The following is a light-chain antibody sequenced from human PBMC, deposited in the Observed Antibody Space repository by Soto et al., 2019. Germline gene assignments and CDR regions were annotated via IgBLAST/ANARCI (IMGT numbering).Light chain of an antibody. CDR3: QQYNNWPRT. CDR1: QTVGGNY. CDR2: DAS. V-gene: IGKV3-20*01. Sequence: VLTQSPGTLSLSPGDRAALSCRASQTVGGNYLAWYQQKPGQAPRLFIFDASSRADGIPDRFSGSGSGTDFTLTISRLEPEDFAIYYCQQYNNWPRTFGQGTKVEIK. J-gene: IGKJ1*01.